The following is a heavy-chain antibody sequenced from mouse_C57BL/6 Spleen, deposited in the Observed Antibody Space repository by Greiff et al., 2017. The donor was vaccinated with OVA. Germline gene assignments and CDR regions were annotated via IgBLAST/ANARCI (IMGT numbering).Heavy chain of an antibody. D-gene: IGHD1-1*01. CDR1: GYTFTSYW. V-gene: IGHV1-52*01. CDR2: IDPSDSET. Sequence: QVQLQQPGAELVRPGSSVKLSCKASGYTFTSYWMHWVKQRPIQGLEWIGNIDPSDSETHYNQKFKDKATLTVDKSSSTAYMQRSSLTSEDSAVYYCARGTTVVGVDYWGQGTTLTVSS. J-gene: IGHJ2*01. CDR3: ARGTTVVGVDY.